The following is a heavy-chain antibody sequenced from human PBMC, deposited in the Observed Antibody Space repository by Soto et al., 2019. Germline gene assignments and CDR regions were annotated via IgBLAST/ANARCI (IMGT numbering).Heavy chain of an antibody. CDR2: ISSSSRSI. Sequence: EVQLVESGGGLVKPGGSLRLSCAASGFTLSSYTMNWVRQAPGKGLEWVSSISSSSRSIYYADSVKGRFTISRDNAKDSLYLQMNSLRAEDTAVFYCARGDGRDYWGQGTLVTVSS. V-gene: IGHV3-21*01. CDR3: ARGDGRDY. J-gene: IGHJ4*02. CDR1: GFTLSSYT. D-gene: IGHD2-21*01.